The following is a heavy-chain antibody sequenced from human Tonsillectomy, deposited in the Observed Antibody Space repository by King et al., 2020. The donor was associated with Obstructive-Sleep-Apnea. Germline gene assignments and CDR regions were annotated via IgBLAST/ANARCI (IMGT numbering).Heavy chain of an antibody. D-gene: IGHD3-9*01. V-gene: IGHV3-21*01. J-gene: IGHJ4*02. CDR1: GFTFSSYN. CDR3: ARDMFDILRYFDWLPIDY. Sequence: VQLVESGGGLVKPGGSLRLSCAASGFTFSSYNMNWVRQAPGKGLEWVSSITSNSSYIYYADSLKGRFTISRDNAKNSLYLQMNSLRAEDTAVYYCARDMFDILRYFDWLPIDYWGQETLVTVSS. CDR2: ITSNSSYI.